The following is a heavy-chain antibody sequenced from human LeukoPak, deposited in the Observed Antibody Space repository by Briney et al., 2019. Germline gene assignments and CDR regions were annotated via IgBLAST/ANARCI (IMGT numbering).Heavy chain of an antibody. CDR1: GFTVTSTY. D-gene: IGHD6-6*01. V-gene: IGHV3-11*04. J-gene: IGHJ4*02. CDR2: ISSSGSTI. CDR3: AIGWQLDRFDY. Sequence: GGSLRLSCAAFGFTVTSTYMSWVRQAPGKGLEWVSYISSSGSTIYYADSVKGRFTISRDNAQNSLYLQMNSLRAEDTAVYYCAIGWQLDRFDYWGQGTLVTVSS.